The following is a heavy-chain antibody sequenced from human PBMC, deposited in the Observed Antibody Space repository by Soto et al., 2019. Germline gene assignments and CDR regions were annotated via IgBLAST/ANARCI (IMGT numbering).Heavy chain of an antibody. J-gene: IGHJ4*02. CDR2: IFHTGTI. CDR3: AREEYSSGWYVFPSYFDY. CDR1: GGSISSNNW. V-gene: IGHV4-4*02. Sequence: QVQLQESGPGLVRPSETLSLTCAVSGGSISSNNWLNWVRQPPGKGLEWIGEIFHTGTINYNPSLKSRVTISVDKSKNQFSLNLSYVTAEDTAVYYCAREEYSSGWYVFPSYFDYWGQGILVTVSS. D-gene: IGHD6-19*01.